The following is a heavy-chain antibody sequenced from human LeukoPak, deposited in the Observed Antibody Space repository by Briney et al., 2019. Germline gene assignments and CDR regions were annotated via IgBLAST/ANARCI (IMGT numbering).Heavy chain of an antibody. CDR2: IYYSGST. V-gene: IGHV4-31*03. CDR1: GGSISSGGYY. Sequence: SETLSLTCTVSGGSISSGGYYWSWIRQHPGKGLEWIGYIYYSGSTYYNPSLKSRVTISVDTSKNQFSLKLSSVTAADTAVYYCARSVNTPRSRSYGGNTDWAFDIWGQGTMVTVSS. D-gene: IGHD4-23*01. CDR3: ARSVNTPRSRSYGGNTDWAFDI. J-gene: IGHJ3*02.